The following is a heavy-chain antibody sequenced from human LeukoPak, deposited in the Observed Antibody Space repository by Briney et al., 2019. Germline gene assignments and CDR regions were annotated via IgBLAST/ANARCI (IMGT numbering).Heavy chain of an antibody. CDR1: GFTFSSYS. CDR3: ARVSGGDERY. J-gene: IGHJ4*02. Sequence: GGSLRLSCAASGFTFSSYSMNWVRQAAGKGLEWVSYISSSSSLIYYSDSVKGRFTVYRDNAKNSVYLQMNNLRDEDTAVYYCARVSGGDERYWGQGTLVTVSS. V-gene: IGHV3-48*02. CDR2: ISSSSSLI. D-gene: IGHD3-10*01.